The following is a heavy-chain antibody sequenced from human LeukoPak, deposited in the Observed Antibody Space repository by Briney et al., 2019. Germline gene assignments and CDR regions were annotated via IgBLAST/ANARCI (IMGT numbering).Heavy chain of an antibody. Sequence: GGSLRLSCAASGFTLGSSAMSWVRQAPGKGPEWVSTFSRSGPDTYYADSVKGRFTIFRDNSKNTLYLQMNSLRAEDTAVYYCAKGSLGSWYYFDYWGRGTLVTVSS. CDR2: FSRSGPDT. J-gene: IGHJ4*02. V-gene: IGHV3-23*01. D-gene: IGHD6-13*01. CDR1: GFTLGSSA. CDR3: AKGSLGSWYYFDY.